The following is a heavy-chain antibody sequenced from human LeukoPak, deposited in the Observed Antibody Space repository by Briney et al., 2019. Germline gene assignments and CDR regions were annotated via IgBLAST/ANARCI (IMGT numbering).Heavy chain of an antibody. J-gene: IGHJ4*02. D-gene: IGHD3-10*01. CDR3: TREDYSGSYIPFDY. Sequence: GGSLRLSCTASGFTFGDYAMSWVRQAPGKGLEWGGFIRSKAYGGTTAYAASVKGRFTISRDDSKSIANLQMNCLNTEDTGVYYCTREDYSGSYIPFDYWGQRTLVTVSS. CDR2: IRSKAYGGTT. V-gene: IGHV3-49*04. CDR1: GFTFGDYA.